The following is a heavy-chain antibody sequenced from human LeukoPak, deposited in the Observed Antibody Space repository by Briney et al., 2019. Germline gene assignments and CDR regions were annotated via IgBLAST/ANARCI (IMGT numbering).Heavy chain of an antibody. CDR3: ARGDDSGYYDYFDY. CDR1: GFTFDSNY. CDR2: IYTGGNT. J-gene: IGHJ4*02. V-gene: IGHV3-53*01. Sequence: GGSLRLSCAASGFTFDSNYLIWVRHAPGKGLVWVSTIYTGGNTYYAASVKGRFTIYRDFSKNRVFLHMNSLRAEDTAMYYCARGDDSGYYDYFDYWGQGALVTVSS. D-gene: IGHD3-22*01.